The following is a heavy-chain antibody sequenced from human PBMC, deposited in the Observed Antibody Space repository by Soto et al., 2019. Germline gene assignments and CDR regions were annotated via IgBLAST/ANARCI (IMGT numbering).Heavy chain of an antibody. CDR3: AREINWKGVDY. V-gene: IGHV1-69*04. CDR2: IIPILGIP. Sequence: ASVKVSCKASGGTFSSYTISWVRQAPGQGLEWMGRIIPILGIPNYAQKFQGRVTITAGKSTSTAYMELSSLRSEDTAVYYCAREINWKGVDYWGQGTLVTVSS. D-gene: IGHD1-20*01. CDR1: GGTFSSYT. J-gene: IGHJ4*02.